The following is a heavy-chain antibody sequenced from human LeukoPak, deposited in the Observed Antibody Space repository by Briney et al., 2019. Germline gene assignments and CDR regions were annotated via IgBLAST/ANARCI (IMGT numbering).Heavy chain of an antibody. Sequence: GESLKISCKASGYSFTTYWIGWVRQMPGKGLEWMGIIYPGDSDTRYSPSFQGQVSISADKSISTAYLQWSSLKASDTAMYYCARQTTLITPLSNWYFDLWGRGTLVTVSS. V-gene: IGHV5-51*01. D-gene: IGHD4-23*01. CDR1: GYSFTTYW. J-gene: IGHJ2*01. CDR3: ARQTTLITPLSNWYFDL. CDR2: IYPGDSDT.